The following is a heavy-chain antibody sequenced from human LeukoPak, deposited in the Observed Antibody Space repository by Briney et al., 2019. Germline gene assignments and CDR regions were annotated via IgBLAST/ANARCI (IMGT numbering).Heavy chain of an antibody. J-gene: IGHJ6*04. CDR1: GYTFTSYY. Sequence: VASVKVSCKASGYTFTSYYMHWVRQAPGQGLEWMGWISAYNGNTNYAQKLQGRVTMTTDTSTSTAYMELRSLRSDDTAVYYCARCAQGGGSCYSPDVDVWGKGTTVTVSS. V-gene: IGHV1-18*04. CDR3: ARCAQGGGSCYSPDVDV. D-gene: IGHD2-15*01. CDR2: ISAYNGNT.